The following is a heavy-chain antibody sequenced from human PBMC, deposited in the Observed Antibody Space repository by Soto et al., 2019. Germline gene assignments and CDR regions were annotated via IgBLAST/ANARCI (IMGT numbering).Heavy chain of an antibody. CDR1: GYTFTSYY. J-gene: IGHJ5*02. CDR3: ARGSGSSWYWRIDP. V-gene: IGHV1-46*01. CDR2: INPSGGST. D-gene: IGHD6-13*01. Sequence: QVQLVQSGAEVKKPGASVKVSCKASGYTFTSYYMHWVRQAPGQGLEWMGIINPSGGSTSYAQKFKGRVTXXRXTXXSTVYMELSSLRSEATAVYYCARGSGSSWYWRIDPWGQGTLVTVSS.